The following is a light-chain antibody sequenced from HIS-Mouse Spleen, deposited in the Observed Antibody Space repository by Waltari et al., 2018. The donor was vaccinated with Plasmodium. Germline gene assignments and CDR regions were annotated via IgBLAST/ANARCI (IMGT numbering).Light chain of an antibody. V-gene: IGKV3-15*01. J-gene: IGKJ3*01. CDR2: GAS. CDR1: QSVSST. CDR3: QQYKNWLFT. Sequence: EIVMTQSPPTLSVSPGERATLSCRASQSVSSTLAWYHKKPCQAPRLLIYGASTRATGIPARFSGSVSGTEFTLTISRVQSEDFAVYYCQQYKNWLFTFGPGTKVAIK.